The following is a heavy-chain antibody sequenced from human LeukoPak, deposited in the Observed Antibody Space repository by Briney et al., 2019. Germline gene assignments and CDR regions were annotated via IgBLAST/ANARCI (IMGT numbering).Heavy chain of an antibody. CDR3: ARLWFGEMIFDY. D-gene: IGHD3-10*01. Sequence: SETLSLTCIVSGGSISSSSYYWGWIRQPPGKGLEWIGSIYYSGSTYYNPSLKSRVTISVDTSKNQFSLKLSSVTAADTAVYYCARLWFGEMIFDYWGQGTLVTVSS. CDR1: GGSISSSSYY. V-gene: IGHV4-39*01. CDR2: IYYSGST. J-gene: IGHJ4*02.